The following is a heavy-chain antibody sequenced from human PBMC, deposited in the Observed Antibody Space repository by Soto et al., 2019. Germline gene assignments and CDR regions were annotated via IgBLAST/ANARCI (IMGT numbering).Heavy chain of an antibody. D-gene: IGHD3-22*01. V-gene: IGHV3-9*01. Sequence: GGSLRLSCAASGFTFDDYAMHWVRQAPGKGLEWVSGISWNSGSIGYADSVKGRFTISRDNAKNSLYLQMNSLRAEDTALYYCAKDIGGYYDSSGYYFYYWGQGTLVTVSS. CDR2: ISWNSGSI. J-gene: IGHJ4*02. CDR1: GFTFDDYA. CDR3: AKDIGGYYDSSGYYFYY.